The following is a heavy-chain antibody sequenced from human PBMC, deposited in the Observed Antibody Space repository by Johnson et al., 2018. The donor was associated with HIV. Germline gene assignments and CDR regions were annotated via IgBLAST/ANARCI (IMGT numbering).Heavy chain of an antibody. D-gene: IGHD2-21*02. V-gene: IGHV3-30*02. CDR2: IRYDGSDK. J-gene: IGHJ3*02. CDR3: AKVYCGGDCAFGGAAFNI. Sequence: QMLLVESGGGVVQPGGSLRLSCSASGFTFSTFGMHWVRQAPGTGLEWVAFIRYDGSDKYYGDSVKGRFTISRDNSKTTLYLQMNSLRAEDTAVYYCAKVYCGGDCAFGGAAFNIWGQGTMVTVSS. CDR1: GFTFSTFG.